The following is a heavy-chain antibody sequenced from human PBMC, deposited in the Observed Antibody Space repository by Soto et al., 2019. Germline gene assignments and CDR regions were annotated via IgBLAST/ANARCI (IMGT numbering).Heavy chain of an antibody. CDR1: GFTFSSYS. CDR2: ISSSSSYI. D-gene: IGHD4-17*01. J-gene: IGHJ6*02. CDR3: GRAPGDYVSWDYYYGMDV. V-gene: IGHV3-21*01. Sequence: GGSLRLSCAASGFTFSSYSMNWVRQAPGKGLEWVSSISSSSSYIYYADSVKGRFTISRDNAKNSLYLQMNSLRAEDTAVYYCGRAPGDYVSWDYYYGMDVWGQGTTVTVSS.